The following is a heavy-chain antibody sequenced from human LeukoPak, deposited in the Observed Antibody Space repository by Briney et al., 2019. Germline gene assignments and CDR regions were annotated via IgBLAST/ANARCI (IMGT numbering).Heavy chain of an antibody. Sequence: GGSLRLSCAASGFTLSSYWMSWVRQAPGKGLEWVANIKQDGSEKYYVDSVKGRFTISRDNAKNSLYLQMNSLRAEDTAVYYCARDLGYSSGWYGPVWFDPWGQGTLVTVSS. CDR1: GFTLSSYW. V-gene: IGHV3-7*01. D-gene: IGHD6-19*01. CDR2: IKQDGSEK. CDR3: ARDLGYSSGWYGPVWFDP. J-gene: IGHJ5*02.